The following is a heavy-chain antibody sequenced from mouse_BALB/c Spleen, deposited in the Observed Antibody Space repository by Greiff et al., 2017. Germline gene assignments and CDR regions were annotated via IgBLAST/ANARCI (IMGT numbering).Heavy chain of an antibody. CDR3: ARGISGYWYFDV. D-gene: IGHD1-3*01. CDR1: GFTFSSFG. Sequence: EVHLVESGGGLVQPGGSRKLSCAASGFTFSSFGMHWVRQAPEKGLEWVAYISSGSSTIYYADTVKGRFTISRDNPKNTLFLQMTSLRSEDTAMYYCARGISGYWYFDVWGAGTTVTVSS. CDR2: ISSGSSTI. J-gene: IGHJ1*01. V-gene: IGHV5-17*02.